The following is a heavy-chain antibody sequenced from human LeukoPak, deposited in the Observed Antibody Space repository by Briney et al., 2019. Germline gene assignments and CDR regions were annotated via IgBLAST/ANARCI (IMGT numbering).Heavy chain of an antibody. D-gene: IGHD3-3*01. Sequence: GASVKVSCKASVGTFSSYAISWVRQAPGQGLEWVGGIIPIFGTANYAQKFQGRVTITADESTSTAYLELSSLRSEDTAVYYCARDRRTGDFWSGYPLIDAFDIWGQGTMVTVSS. V-gene: IGHV1-69*13. CDR2: IIPIFGTA. CDR3: ARDRRTGDFWSGYPLIDAFDI. CDR1: VGTFSSYA. J-gene: IGHJ3*02.